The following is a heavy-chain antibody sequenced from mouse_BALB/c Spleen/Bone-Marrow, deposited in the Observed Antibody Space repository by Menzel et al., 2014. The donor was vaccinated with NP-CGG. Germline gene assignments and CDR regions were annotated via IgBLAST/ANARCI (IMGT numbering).Heavy chain of an antibody. Sequence: EVNLVESGPELEKPGASVKISCKASGYSFTAYNMNWVKQSNGKSLEWLGSIDPYYGGTSYNQKFKGKATLTVDKSSSTAYMQLKNLTSEDSAVYYCTRDDSPYWYFDVWGAGTTVPVSS. CDR1: GYSFTAYN. D-gene: IGHD2-4*01. CDR2: IDPYYGGT. V-gene: IGHV1-39*01. J-gene: IGHJ1*01. CDR3: TRDDSPYWYFDV.